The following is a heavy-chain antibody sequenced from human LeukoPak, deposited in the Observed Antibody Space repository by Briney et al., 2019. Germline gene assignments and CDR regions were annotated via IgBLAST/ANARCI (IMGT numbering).Heavy chain of an antibody. CDR3: ARAWPNRYGSGSYYDH. J-gene: IGHJ4*02. CDR2: INVGNGNT. V-gene: IGHV1-3*01. Sequence: ASVKVSCKASGYTFTSYAMHWVRQAPGQGLEWMVWINVGNGNTKYSPKFQGRVTITRDTSASTAYMELSSLRSEDTAVYHCARAWPNRYGSGSYYDHWGQGALVTVSS. CDR1: GYTFTSYA. D-gene: IGHD3-10*01.